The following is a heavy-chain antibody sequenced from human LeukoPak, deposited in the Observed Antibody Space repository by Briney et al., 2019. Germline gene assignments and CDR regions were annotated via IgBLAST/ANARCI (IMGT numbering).Heavy chain of an antibody. J-gene: IGHJ4*02. CDR2: LYSGGIR. V-gene: IGHV3-66*02. D-gene: IGHD2-8*01. Sequence: RGSLRLSCAGSKFTVRSNYMSRVRQAPGKVLDWVSVLYSGGIRYYAGSVQGRFTISRDSSKNTLYLQMNYLLPEDTAVYYCASGDCTNGICPDYWGQGIQVTVSS. CDR1: KFTVRSNY. CDR3: ASGDCTNGICPDY.